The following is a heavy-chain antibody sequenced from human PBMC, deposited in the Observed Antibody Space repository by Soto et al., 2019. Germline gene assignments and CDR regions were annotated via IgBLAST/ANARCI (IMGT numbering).Heavy chain of an antibody. V-gene: IGHV4-39*01. CDR2: INYSGTT. Sequence: PSETLSLTCTVSGDSFSSDSYYWGWIRQPPGKTLEWIGSINYSGTTYYNPSLKSRVTISIDTSRNQFSLSLASVTAADTSFYYCATTRTTYVYDFDSWGQGTLVTVSS. J-gene: IGHJ4*02. CDR1: GDSFSSDSYY. CDR3: ATTRTTYVYDFDS. D-gene: IGHD3-16*01.